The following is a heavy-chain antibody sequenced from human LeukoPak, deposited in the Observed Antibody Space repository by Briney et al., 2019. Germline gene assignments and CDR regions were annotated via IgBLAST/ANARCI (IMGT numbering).Heavy chain of an antibody. D-gene: IGHD3-22*01. J-gene: IGHJ3*02. CDR3: ARRFDDSSGLGAFDI. CDR2: IYPGDSDT. V-gene: IGHV5-51*01. Sequence: GESLKISCKGSGYSFTSYWIGWVRQLPGKGLEWMGIIYPGDSDTRYSPSFQGQVTISADKSISTAYLQWSSLKASDTAMYYCARRFDDSSGLGAFDIWGQGTMVTVSS. CDR1: GYSFTSYW.